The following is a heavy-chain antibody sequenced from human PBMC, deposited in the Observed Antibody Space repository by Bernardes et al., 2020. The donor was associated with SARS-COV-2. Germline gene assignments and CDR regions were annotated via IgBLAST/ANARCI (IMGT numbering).Heavy chain of an antibody. CDR2: ISAYNGNT. CDR3: AREGVWKNWFDP. J-gene: IGHJ5*02. V-gene: IGHV1-18*01. D-gene: IGHD6-13*01. CDR1: GYTFTSYG. Sequence: ASVKVACKASGYTFTSYGISWVRQAPGHGLEWMGWISAYNGNTNYAQKLQGRVTMTTDTSTSTAYMELRSLRSDDTDVYYCAREGVWKNWFDPWGQGTLVTVSS.